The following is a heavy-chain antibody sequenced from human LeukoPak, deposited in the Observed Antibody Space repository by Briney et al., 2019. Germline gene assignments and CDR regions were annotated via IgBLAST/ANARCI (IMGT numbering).Heavy chain of an antibody. CDR2: TSWNSGSI. CDR1: GFTFDDYA. D-gene: IGHD6-13*01. CDR3: AKMGSYSSSWDFDY. Sequence: GGSLRLSCGASGFTFDDYAMHWVRQAPGKGLEWVSGTSWNSGSIGYADSVKGRFTISRDNAKNSLYLQMNSLRAEDTALYYCAKMGSYSSSWDFDYWGQGTLVTVSS. V-gene: IGHV3-9*01. J-gene: IGHJ4*02.